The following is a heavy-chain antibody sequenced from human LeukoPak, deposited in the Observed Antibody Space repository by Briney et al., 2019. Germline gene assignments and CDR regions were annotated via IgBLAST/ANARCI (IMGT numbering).Heavy chain of an antibody. Sequence: SETLSLTCAVYGGSFSGYYWSWIRQPPGKGLEWIGEINHSGSTNYNPSLKSRVTISVDTSKNQFSLKLSSVTAADTAVYYCARGNGYCSGGSCYSFNYYYYGMDVWGQGTTVTVSS. V-gene: IGHV4-34*01. CDR3: ARGNGYCSGGSCYSFNYYYYGMDV. D-gene: IGHD2-15*01. J-gene: IGHJ6*02. CDR1: GGSFSGYY. CDR2: INHSGST.